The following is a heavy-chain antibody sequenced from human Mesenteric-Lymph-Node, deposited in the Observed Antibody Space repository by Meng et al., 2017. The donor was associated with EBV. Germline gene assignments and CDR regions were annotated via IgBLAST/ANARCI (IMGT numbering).Heavy chain of an antibody. D-gene: IGHD3-22*01. CDR1: GASIYSISW. CDR3: VRRVVVMKEEGLDH. J-gene: IGHJ4*02. V-gene: IGHV4-4*02. Sequence: HVHRAARGPGVAEPTGPRSLVRVVCGASIYSISWWNWFRQPPGNGLVWIGEIFHSGSAKYNPSLKSRVTISVDKSKNHFSLRLSSVTAADTAVYYCVRRVVVMKEEGLDHWGQGTLVTVSS. CDR2: IFHSGSA.